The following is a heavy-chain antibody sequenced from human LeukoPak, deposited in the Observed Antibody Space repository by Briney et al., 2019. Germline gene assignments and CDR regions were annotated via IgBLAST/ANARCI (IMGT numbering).Heavy chain of an antibody. CDR1: GFTFSDYY. CDR3: ARVGTIFGVARYYFDY. D-gene: IGHD3-3*01. CDR2: ISSSGSTI. V-gene: IGHV3-11*01. J-gene: IGHJ4*02. Sequence: GGSLRLYCAATGFTFSDYYMSWIRQAPGKGLEWVSYISSSGSTIYYADSVKGRFTISRDNAKNSLYLQMNSLRAEDTAVYYCARVGTIFGVARYYFDYWGQGTLVTVSS.